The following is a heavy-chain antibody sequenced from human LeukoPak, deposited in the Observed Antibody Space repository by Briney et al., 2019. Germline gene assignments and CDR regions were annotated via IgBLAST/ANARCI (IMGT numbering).Heavy chain of an antibody. D-gene: IGHD3-10*01. J-gene: IGHJ6*04. CDR3: AKDLVRGVIKYYYYGMDV. Sequence: GGSLRLSCAASGFTFSSYGMHWVRRAPGKGLEWVAVISYDGSNKYYADSVKGRFTISRDNSKNTLYLQMNSLRAEDTAVYYCAKDLVRGVIKYYYYGMDVWGKGTTVTVSS. V-gene: IGHV3-30*18. CDR2: ISYDGSNK. CDR1: GFTFSSYG.